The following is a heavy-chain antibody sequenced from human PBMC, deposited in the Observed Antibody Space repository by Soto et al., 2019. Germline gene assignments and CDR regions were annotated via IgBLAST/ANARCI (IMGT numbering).Heavy chain of an antibody. J-gene: IGHJ4*02. Sequence: PGGSLRLSCAASGFTFSTTDMSWVRQAPGEGLEWVSTIDGSGGITYYADSVKGRFTISRDNSRNTVYLQMNSLRGDDTALYYCVINSGWFNSRGQRSLGTVSS. CDR2: IDGSGGIT. CDR3: VINSGWFNS. D-gene: IGHD6-19*01. CDR1: GFTFSTTD. V-gene: IGHV3-23*01.